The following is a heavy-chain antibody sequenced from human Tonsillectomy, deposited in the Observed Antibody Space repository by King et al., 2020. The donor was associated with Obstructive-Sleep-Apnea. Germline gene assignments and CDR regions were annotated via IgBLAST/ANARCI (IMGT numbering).Heavy chain of an antibody. J-gene: IGHJ5*02. Sequence: VQLQESGPGLVKPSETLSLTCTVSGGSINNYYWSWIRQPPGKGLEGIGYIYYSGSTNYNPSLKRRVTISVDTSKNQFSLNLSSVTAADTAVYYCARDRGLYTDWFDPWGQGTLVTVSS. D-gene: IGHD1-14*01. V-gene: IGHV4-59*01. CDR3: ARDRGLYTDWFDP. CDR2: IYYSGST. CDR1: GGSINNYY.